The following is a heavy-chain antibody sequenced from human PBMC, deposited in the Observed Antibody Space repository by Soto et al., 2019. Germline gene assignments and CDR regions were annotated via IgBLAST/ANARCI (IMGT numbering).Heavy chain of an antibody. J-gene: IGHJ4*02. CDR1: GFTFSRFW. CDR3: TRDPVAYSSTWSFYFDS. CDR2: INTDGSST. V-gene: IGHV3-74*01. D-gene: IGHD6-13*01. Sequence: EVQLAESGGGLVQPGGSLRLSCAASGFTFSRFWMHWVRQAPGKGLVWVSRINTDGSSTTYADSVKVRFTISRDNAKNTWYRQMDSLRAEDTGVYYFTRDPVAYSSTWSFYFDSWGQGTLVTVSS.